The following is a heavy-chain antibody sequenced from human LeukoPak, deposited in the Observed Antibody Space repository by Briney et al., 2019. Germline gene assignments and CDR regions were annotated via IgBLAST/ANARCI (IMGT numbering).Heavy chain of an antibody. D-gene: IGHD2-21*02. J-gene: IGHJ3*02. CDR1: GGSFSGYY. CDR3: ARAPTYCGGDCYSLEDAFDI. Sequence: SETLSLTCAVYGGSFSGYYWSWIRQPPGKGLEWIGEINHSGSTNYNPSLKSRVTISVDTSKNQFSLKLSSVTAADTAVYYCARAPTYCGGDCYSLEDAFDIWGQGTMVTVSS. V-gene: IGHV4-34*01. CDR2: INHSGST.